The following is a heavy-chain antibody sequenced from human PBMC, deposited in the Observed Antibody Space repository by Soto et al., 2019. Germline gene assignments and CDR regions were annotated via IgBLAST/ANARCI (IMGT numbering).Heavy chain of an antibody. CDR1: VGTFSNYA. V-gene: IGHV1-69*06. D-gene: IGHD3-10*01. CDR2: ITPIFGSA. J-gene: IGHJ6*02. Sequence: ASVKVSCKASVGTFSNYAINWVRQAPGQGLEWMGGITPIFGSANYAQKFQGRVTIIADKSTNTVYMELSSLRSEDTAVYYCANPEAGGYYYHGMDVWGQGTTVTVSS. CDR3: ANPEAGGYYYHGMDV.